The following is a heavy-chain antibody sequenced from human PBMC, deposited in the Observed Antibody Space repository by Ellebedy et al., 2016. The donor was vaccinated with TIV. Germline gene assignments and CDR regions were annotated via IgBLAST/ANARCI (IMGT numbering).Heavy chain of an antibody. CDR3: ARDRYYGGNYRGIDY. CDR1: GYTFTSHP. J-gene: IGHJ4*02. V-gene: IGHV7-4-1*02. D-gene: IGHD4-23*01. CDR2: INTNTGNT. Sequence: AASVKVSCKASGYTFTSHPLNWVRQAPGRGLEWMGWINTNTGNTESVPGFTGRFVLSLDTSVGTAYLQISSLQAEDTAIYYCARDRYYGGNYRGIDYWGQGTLVTVSS.